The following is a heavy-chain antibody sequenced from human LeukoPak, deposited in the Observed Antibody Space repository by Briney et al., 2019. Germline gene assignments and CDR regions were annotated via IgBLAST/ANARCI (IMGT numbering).Heavy chain of an antibody. CDR1: GYKFSSYW. CDR2: IYPGDSDI. CDR3: ARLYSGYYFDY. Sequence: GESLKISCKGSGYKFSSYWIGWVRQMPGKGLEWMGIIYPGDSDIRYSPSFQGQVTISADKSFSTAYLQWSSLKASDTAMYYCARLYSGYYFDYWGQGTLVTVSS. V-gene: IGHV5-51*01. D-gene: IGHD5-12*01. J-gene: IGHJ4*02.